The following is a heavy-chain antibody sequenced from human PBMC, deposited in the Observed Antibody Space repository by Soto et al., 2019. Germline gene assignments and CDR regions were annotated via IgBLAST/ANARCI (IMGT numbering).Heavy chain of an antibody. CDR1: GGSFSGYY. D-gene: IGHD6-6*01. CDR2: INYSGST. Sequence: QVQLQQWGAGLLKPSETLSLTCAVYGGSFSGYYWTWIRQPPGKGLEWIGEINYSGSTNYNPSLKNRVTISVDTSKTQFSLQLSSVTAADTAVYYCARGHQHGSSPLYWYFDLWGRGTLVTVSS. V-gene: IGHV4-34*01. CDR3: ARGHQHGSSPLYWYFDL. J-gene: IGHJ2*01.